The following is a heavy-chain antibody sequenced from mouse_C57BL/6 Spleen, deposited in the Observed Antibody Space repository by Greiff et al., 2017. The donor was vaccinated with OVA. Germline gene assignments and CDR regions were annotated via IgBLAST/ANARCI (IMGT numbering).Heavy chain of an antibody. D-gene: IGHD2-2*01. CDR3: ARHGYDRDYYAMDY. CDR2: IWSDGST. CDR1: GFSLTSYG. Sequence: VKLVESGPGLVAPSQSLSITCTVSGFSLTSYGVHWVRQPPGKGLEWLVVIWSDGSTTYNSALKSRLSISKDNSKSQVFLKMNSLQTDDTAMYYCARHGYDRDYYAMDYWGQGTSVTVSS. V-gene: IGHV2-6-1*01. J-gene: IGHJ4*01.